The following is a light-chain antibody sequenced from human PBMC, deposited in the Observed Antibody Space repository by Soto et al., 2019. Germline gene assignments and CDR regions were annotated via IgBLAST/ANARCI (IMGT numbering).Light chain of an antibody. CDR2: GTS. CDR3: QQFDDSVT. J-gene: IGKJ5*01. CDR1: QSVSSN. V-gene: IGKV3D-15*01. Sequence: EIVMTQSPATLSVSPGERSTLXXRASQSVSSNLAWYQQKPGQAPRXLIYGTSDRATGTPDRFSGSGSGTDFTLTISRLEPEDSAVYYCQQFDDSVTFGQGTRLEIK.